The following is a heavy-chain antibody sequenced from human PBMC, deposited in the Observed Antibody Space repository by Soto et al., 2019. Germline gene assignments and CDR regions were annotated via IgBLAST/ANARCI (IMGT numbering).Heavy chain of an antibody. CDR3: ARDPSHGSGSYLDY. D-gene: IGHD3-10*01. CDR1: GFTFSDYG. CDR2: IWFDGSNK. Sequence: PGGSLRLSCAASGFTFSDYGMHWVRQAPGKGLEWVAVIWFDGSNKYYADSVKGRFALSRDNSKNTLCLQMNGLRAEDTAVFYCARDPSHGSGSYLDYWGQGTLVTVSS. V-gene: IGHV3-33*01. J-gene: IGHJ4*02.